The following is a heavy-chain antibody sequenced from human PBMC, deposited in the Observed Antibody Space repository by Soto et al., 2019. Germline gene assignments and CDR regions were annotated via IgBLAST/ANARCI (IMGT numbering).Heavy chain of an antibody. Sequence: GASVKVSCKASGYTFTSYAMHWVRQAPGQRLEWMGWINAGNGNTKYSQKFQGRVTITRDTSASTAYMELSSLRSEDTAVYYCARGTRGYNRFDPWGQGTLVTVFS. CDR3: ARGTRGYNRFDP. V-gene: IGHV1-3*01. CDR2: INAGNGNT. CDR1: GYTFTSYA. D-gene: IGHD3-10*01. J-gene: IGHJ5*02.